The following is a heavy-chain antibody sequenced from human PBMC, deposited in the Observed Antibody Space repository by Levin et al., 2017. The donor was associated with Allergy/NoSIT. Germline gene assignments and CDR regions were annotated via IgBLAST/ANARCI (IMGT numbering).Heavy chain of an antibody. V-gene: IGHV1-46*01. Sequence: ASVKVSCKASGYTFTSYYMHWVRQAPGQGLEWMGIINPSGGSTSYAQKFQGRVTMTRDTSTSTVYMELSSLRSEDTAVYYCARSSYCSGGSCYPGDYWGQGTLVTVSS. CDR3: ARSSYCSGGSCYPGDY. J-gene: IGHJ4*02. CDR1: GYTFTSYY. D-gene: IGHD2-15*01. CDR2: INPSGGST.